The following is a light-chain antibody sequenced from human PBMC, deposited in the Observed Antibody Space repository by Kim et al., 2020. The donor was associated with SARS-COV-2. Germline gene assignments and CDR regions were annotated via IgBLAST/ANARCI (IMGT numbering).Light chain of an antibody. V-gene: IGKV1-27*01. J-gene: IGKJ1*01. CDR2: RAY. CDR1: QGICKL. CDR3: QRYNTAPWT. Sequence: ASVGYRVTITCRTSQGICKLLAWYQQKPGKAPNLLIFRAYVLQSGVPSRFSGGGSGTDFTLTISSLQPEDVATYYCQRYNTAPWTFGQGTKVDIK.